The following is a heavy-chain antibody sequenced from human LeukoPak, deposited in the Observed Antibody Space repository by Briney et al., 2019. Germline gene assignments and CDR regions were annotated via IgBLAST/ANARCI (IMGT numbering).Heavy chain of an antibody. D-gene: IGHD5-18*01. CDR1: GYTFTGYY. CDR2: INPNSGGT. CDR3: ARSRGYSYGYGY. V-gene: IGHV1-2*02. Sequence: SVKVSCKASGYTFTGYYMHWVRQAPGQGLEWMGWINPNSGGTNYAQKFQGRVTMTRDTSISTAYMELSRLRSDDTAVYYCARSRGYSYGYGYWGQGTLVTVSS. J-gene: IGHJ4*02.